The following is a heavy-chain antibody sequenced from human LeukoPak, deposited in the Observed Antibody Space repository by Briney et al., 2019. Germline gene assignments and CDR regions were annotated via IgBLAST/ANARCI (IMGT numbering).Heavy chain of an antibody. D-gene: IGHD3-3*01. CDR2: ISAYNDNA. Sequence: ASVKVSCKASGYTFTSYGISRVRQAPGQGGEWRGWISAYNDNANYAQKLQGRGTMTTDTSTSTAYMELRSLRSDDTAVYYCARGLGYDFWSGYSPGYYFDYWGQGTLVTVSS. V-gene: IGHV1-18*01. J-gene: IGHJ4*02. CDR3: ARGLGYDFWSGYSPGYYFDY. CDR1: GYTFTSYG.